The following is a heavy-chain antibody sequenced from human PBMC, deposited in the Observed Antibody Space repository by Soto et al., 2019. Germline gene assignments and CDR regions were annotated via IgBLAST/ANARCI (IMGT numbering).Heavy chain of an antibody. Sequence: QVQLQQWGAGLLKPSETLSLTCAVYGGSFSGYYWTWIRQRPETGLEWIGKIIHSGSTNYNPSLKSRVTISVDTSKNQFSLKLTSVTAADTAVYYCARDKITGLFDYWSQGTLVTVSS. V-gene: IGHV4-34*12. CDR2: IIHSGST. CDR1: GGSFSGYY. CDR3: ARDKITGLFDY. J-gene: IGHJ4*02. D-gene: IGHD2-8*02.